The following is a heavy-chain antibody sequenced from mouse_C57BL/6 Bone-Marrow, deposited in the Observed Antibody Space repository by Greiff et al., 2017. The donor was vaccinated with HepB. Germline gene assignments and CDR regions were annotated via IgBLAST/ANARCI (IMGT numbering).Heavy chain of an antibody. CDR2: SRNKANDYTT. Sequence: EVMLVESGGGLVQSGRSLRLSCATSGFTFSDFYMEWVRQAPGKGLEWIAASRNKANDYTTEYSASVKGRIIVSRDTSQSILYLQMNALRAEDTAIYYCARDAALDYYGSSYWYFDVWGTGTTVTVSS. J-gene: IGHJ1*03. CDR1: GFTFSDFY. V-gene: IGHV7-1*01. CDR3: ARDAALDYYGSSYWYFDV. D-gene: IGHD1-1*01.